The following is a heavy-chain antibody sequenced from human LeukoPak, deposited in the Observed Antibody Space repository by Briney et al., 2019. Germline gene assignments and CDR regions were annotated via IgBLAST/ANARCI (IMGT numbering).Heavy chain of an antibody. J-gene: IGHJ6*03. Sequence: SETLSLTCAVYGGSFSGYYWSWIRQPPGKGLEWIGEINHSGSTNYNPSLKSRVTISVDTSKNQFSLKLSSVTAADTAVYYCARQVLLWFGEYIYYYYYMDVWGKGTTVTISS. D-gene: IGHD3-10*01. V-gene: IGHV4-34*01. CDR2: INHSGST. CDR3: ARQVLLWFGEYIYYYYYMDV. CDR1: GGSFSGYY.